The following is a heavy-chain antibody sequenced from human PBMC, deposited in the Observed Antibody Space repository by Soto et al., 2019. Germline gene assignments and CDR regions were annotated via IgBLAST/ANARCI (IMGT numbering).Heavy chain of an antibody. D-gene: IGHD3-10*01. CDR2: IWYDGSNK. V-gene: IGHV3-33*01. CDR3: ARESMVRGVTPFDS. Sequence: QVQLVESGGGVVQPGRSLRLSCAASGFTFSSYGMHWVRQAPGKGLEWVAVIWYDGSNKYYADSVKGRFTISRDNSKNTLYLQMNSLRAEDTAVYYCARESMVRGVTPFDSWGQGTLVTVSS. J-gene: IGHJ4*02. CDR1: GFTFSSYG.